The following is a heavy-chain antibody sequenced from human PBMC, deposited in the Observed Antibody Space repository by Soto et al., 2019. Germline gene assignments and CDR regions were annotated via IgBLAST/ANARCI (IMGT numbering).Heavy chain of an antibody. Sequence: GGSLRLSCAASGFTVSSNYMSWVRQAPGKGLEWVSVIYSGGSTHYADSVKGRFTISRDNSKNTLYLQMNSLRAEDTAVYYCARSSRGGNAGYFDLWGRGTLVTVSS. CDR1: GFTVSSNY. D-gene: IGHD2-15*01. J-gene: IGHJ2*01. V-gene: IGHV3-53*01. CDR2: IYSGGST. CDR3: ARSSRGGNAGYFDL.